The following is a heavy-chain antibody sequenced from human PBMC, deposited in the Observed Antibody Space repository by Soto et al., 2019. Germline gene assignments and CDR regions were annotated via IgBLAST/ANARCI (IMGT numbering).Heavy chain of an antibody. CDR3: ARVYDSHGSFFFFNY. CDR1: GYTFTSYA. J-gene: IGHJ4*02. Sequence: ASVKVSCKASGYTFTSYAMHWVRQAPGQRLEWMGWINAGNGNTKYSQKFQGRVTITWDTPASTVYMELRGLRSEDTALYYCARVYDSHGSFFFFNYWGQGTLVTVSS. CDR2: INAGNGNT. D-gene: IGHD3-22*01. V-gene: IGHV1-3*01.